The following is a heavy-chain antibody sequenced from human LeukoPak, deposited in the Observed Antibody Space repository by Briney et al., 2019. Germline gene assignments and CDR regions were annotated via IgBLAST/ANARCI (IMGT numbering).Heavy chain of an antibody. J-gene: IGHJ4*02. Sequence: PPGGSLRLSCSASGFTFISYTMHWVRQAPGKGLESVSYISSSSTTIYYADSVKGRFTISRHNSKNSLYLQMNSLRSEDTALYYCARALSGRHGYNFGYWGQGTLVTVSS. CDR3: ARALSGRHGYNFGY. CDR1: GFTFISYT. V-gene: IGHV3-48*01. D-gene: IGHD5-24*01. CDR2: ISSSSTTI.